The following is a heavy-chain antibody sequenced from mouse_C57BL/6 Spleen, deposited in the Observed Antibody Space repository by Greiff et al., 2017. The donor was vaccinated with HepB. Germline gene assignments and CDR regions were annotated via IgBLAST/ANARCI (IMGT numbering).Heavy chain of an antibody. D-gene: IGHD1-3*01. V-gene: IGHV1-69*01. CDR2: IDPSDSYT. Sequence: VQLQQPGAELVMPGASVKLSCKASGYTFTSYWMHWVKQRPGQGLEWIGEIDPSDSYTNYNQKFKGKSTLTVDKSSSTAYMQLSSLTSEDSAVYYCARGEWRYFDYWGQGTTLTVSS. CDR1: GYTFTSYW. CDR3: ARGEWRYFDY. J-gene: IGHJ2*01.